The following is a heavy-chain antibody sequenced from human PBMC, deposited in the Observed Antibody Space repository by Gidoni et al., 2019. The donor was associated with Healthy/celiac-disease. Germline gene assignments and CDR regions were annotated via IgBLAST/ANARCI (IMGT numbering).Heavy chain of an antibody. Sequence: QVQLQESGPGLVKPSETLSLTCTVSGGSVSSGSYYWSWIRQPPGKGLEWIGYIYYSGSTNYNPSLKSRVTISVDTSKNQFSLKLSSVTAADTAVYYCARDVSGTRRNRPTYYGMDVWGQGTTVTVSS. CDR2: IYYSGST. J-gene: IGHJ6*02. CDR3: ARDVSGTRRNRPTYYGMDV. CDR1: GGSVSSGSYY. D-gene: IGHD2-2*01. V-gene: IGHV4-61*01.